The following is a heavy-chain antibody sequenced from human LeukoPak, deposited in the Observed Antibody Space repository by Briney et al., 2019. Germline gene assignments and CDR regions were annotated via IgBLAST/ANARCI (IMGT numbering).Heavy chain of an antibody. CDR3: AGDTSSSPMGFDY. CDR2: VNLRGDST. V-gene: IGHV3-23*01. J-gene: IGHJ4*02. D-gene: IGHD6-6*01. Sequence: PGGSLRLSCAASGFTFNNYAMSWVRQAPGKGLEWVSTVNLRGDSTYYADSVKGRFTISRDNSKNTLYLQMNSLRVEDTALYYCAGDTSSSPMGFDYWGQGTLVTVSS. CDR1: GFTFNNYA.